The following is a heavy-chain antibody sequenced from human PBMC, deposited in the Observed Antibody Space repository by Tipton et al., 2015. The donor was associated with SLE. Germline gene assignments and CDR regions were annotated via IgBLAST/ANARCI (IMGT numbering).Heavy chain of an antibody. CDR1: GGSVCGYY. CDR3: ARENWSFSHMDV. J-gene: IGHJ6*04. Sequence: TLSLTCTVSGGSVCGYYWSWVRQPGGKGLEWNGRIYTSASTIYNPSLKRRVTLSSDTPKKQFSLRVRSLTAADTALYFCARENWSFSHMDVWGIGTTATVSS. CDR2: IYTSAST. V-gene: IGHV4-4*07. D-gene: IGHD1-1*01.